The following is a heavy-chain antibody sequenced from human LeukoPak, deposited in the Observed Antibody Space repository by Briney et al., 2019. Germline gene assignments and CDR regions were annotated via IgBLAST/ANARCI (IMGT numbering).Heavy chain of an antibody. CDR3: AKDLRDYYYYGMDV. J-gene: IGHJ6*02. V-gene: IGHV3-43*02. CDR2: ISGDGGST. D-gene: IGHD3-10*01. CDR1: GFTFDDYA. Sequence: GGSLRLSCAASGFTFDDYAMHWVRQAPGKGLEWVSLISGDGGSTYYADSVKDRFTISRDNSKNSLYLQMNSLRTEDTALYYCAKDLRDYYYYGMDVWGQGTTVTVSS.